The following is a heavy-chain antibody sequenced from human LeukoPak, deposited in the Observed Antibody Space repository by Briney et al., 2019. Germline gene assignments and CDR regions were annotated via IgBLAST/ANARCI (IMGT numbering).Heavy chain of an antibody. CDR1: GFTFSSYA. D-gene: IGHD1-26*01. J-gene: IGHJ4*02. CDR3: AKGASGSYHTPYDY. Sequence: GGSLRLSCAASGFTFSSYAMGWVRQAPGKGLEWVSDISGSGGSTYYADSVKGRFTISRDNSKNTLYLQMNSLRAEDTAVYYCAKGASGSYHTPYDYWGQGTLVTVSS. CDR2: ISGSGGST. V-gene: IGHV3-23*01.